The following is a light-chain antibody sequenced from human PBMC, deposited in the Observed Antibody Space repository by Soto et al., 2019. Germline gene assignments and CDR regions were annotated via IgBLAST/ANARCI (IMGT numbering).Light chain of an antibody. Sequence: QSVLTQSASVSGSPGQSITISCTGTSSDVGSYKLVSWYQQHPGKAPKLMIYEGSKRPSGVSNRFSGSKSGNTASLTISGLQAEDAADYYCCSYAGSSTLVFGGGTKLTVL. CDR3: CSYAGSSTLV. V-gene: IGLV2-23*01. J-gene: IGLJ2*01. CDR2: EGS. CDR1: SSDVGSYKL.